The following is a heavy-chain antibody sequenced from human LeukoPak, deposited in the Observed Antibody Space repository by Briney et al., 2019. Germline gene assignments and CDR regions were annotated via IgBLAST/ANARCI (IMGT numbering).Heavy chain of an antibody. CDR1: GYTFTGYY. Sequence: GASVKVSCKVSGYTFTGYYLHWVRQAPGQGLEWMGRINPSSGGTNYAQKFQGRVTMTGDTSINTAYMDLSSLRFDDTAVYYCARGPPGSDYWGQGTLVTVFS. CDR3: ARGPPGSDY. V-gene: IGHV1-2*06. D-gene: IGHD3-10*01. CDR2: INPSSGGT. J-gene: IGHJ4*02.